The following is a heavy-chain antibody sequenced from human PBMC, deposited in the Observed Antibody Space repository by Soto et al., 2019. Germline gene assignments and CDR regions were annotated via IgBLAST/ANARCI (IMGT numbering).Heavy chain of an antibody. CDR1: GFTFSNAC. CDR2: IKSKTDGGTT. Sequence: GGSLRLSCAASGFTFSNACMNWVRQAPGKGLEWVGRIKSKTDGGTTDYAAPVKGRFTISRDDSKNTLYLQMNSLKTEDTAVYYCTSIVVVITTPMAQFDYWGQGTLVTVSS. J-gene: IGHJ4*02. D-gene: IGHD3-22*01. CDR3: TSIVVVITTPMAQFDY. V-gene: IGHV3-15*07.